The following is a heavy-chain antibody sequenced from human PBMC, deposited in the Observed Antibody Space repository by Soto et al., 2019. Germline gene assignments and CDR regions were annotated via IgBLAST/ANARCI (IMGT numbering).Heavy chain of an antibody. CDR1: GFTFSSYA. D-gene: IGHD2-2*01. CDR3: VKDNSPSDCSSTSCYWGY. V-gene: IGHV3-64D*06. CDR2: ISSNGGST. J-gene: IGHJ4*02. Sequence: LRLSCSASGFTFSSYAMHWVRQAPGKGLEYVSAISSNGGSTYYADSVKGRFTISRDNSKNTLYLQMSSLRAEDTAVYYCVKDNSPSDCSSTSCYWGYWGQGTLVTVSS.